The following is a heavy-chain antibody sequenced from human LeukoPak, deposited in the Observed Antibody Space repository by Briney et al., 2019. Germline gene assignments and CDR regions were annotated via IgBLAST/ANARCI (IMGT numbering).Heavy chain of an antibody. D-gene: IGHD2-21*02. CDR3: ARVSVTRGDYPDY. J-gene: IGHJ4*02. V-gene: IGHV1-46*01. CDR1: GYTFTSYY. Sequence: ASVKVSCKASGYTFTSYYMHWVRQAPGQGLEWMGIINPSGGSTSYAQKFQGRVTMTRDTSISTAYMELSRLRSDDTAVYYCARVSVTRGDYPDYWGQGTLVTVSS. CDR2: INPSGGST.